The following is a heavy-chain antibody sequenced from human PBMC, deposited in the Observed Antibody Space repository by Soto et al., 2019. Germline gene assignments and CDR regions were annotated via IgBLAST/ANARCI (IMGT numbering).Heavy chain of an antibody. CDR1: GYTFTNYG. J-gene: IGHJ1*01. CDR2: ISTYNGNT. Sequence: ASVKVSCKASGYTFTNYGISWVRQAPGQGLEWMGWISTYNGNTNYARKFQGRVTMTTDTSTSTAYMELRSLRSDDTAVYYCARDRSPSTVNPPTTWGQGTLVTVYS. CDR3: ARDRSPSTVNPPTT. V-gene: IGHV1-18*01. D-gene: IGHD4-17*01.